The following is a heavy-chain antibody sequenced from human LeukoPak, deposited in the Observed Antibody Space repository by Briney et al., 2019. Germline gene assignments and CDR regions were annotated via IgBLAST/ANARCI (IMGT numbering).Heavy chain of an antibody. CDR2: ISAYNGNT. Sequence: ASVKVSCKASGYTFTSYGISWVRQAPGQGLEWMGWISAYNGNTNYAQNLQGRVTMTTDTSTSTAYMELRSLRSDDTAVYYCARDFGEPDNWGFDYWGQGTLVTVSS. V-gene: IGHV1-18*01. D-gene: IGHD7-27*01. CDR3: ARDFGEPDNWGFDY. CDR1: GYTFTSYG. J-gene: IGHJ4*02.